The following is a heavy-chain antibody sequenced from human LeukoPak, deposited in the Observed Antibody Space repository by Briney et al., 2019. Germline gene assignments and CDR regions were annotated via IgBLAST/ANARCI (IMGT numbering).Heavy chain of an antibody. J-gene: IGHJ3*02. CDR1: GFTFSSYG. CDR3: AKDLWDGFTNAFDI. V-gene: IGHV3-30*02. D-gene: IGHD3-10*01. Sequence: GGSLRLSCAASGFTFSSYGMHWVRQAPGKGLEWVAFIRYDGSNKYYADSVKGRFTISRDNSENTLYLQMNSLRAEDTAVYYCAKDLWDGFTNAFDIWGQGTMVTVSS. CDR2: IRYDGSNK.